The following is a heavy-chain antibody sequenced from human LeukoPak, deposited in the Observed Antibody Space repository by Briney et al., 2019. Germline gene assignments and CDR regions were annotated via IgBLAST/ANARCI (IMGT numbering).Heavy chain of an antibody. CDR1: GFTFDDYA. CDR2: ISWNSGSI. J-gene: IGHJ4*02. V-gene: IGHV3-9*01. D-gene: IGHD2-15*01. Sequence: PGGSLRLSCAASGFTFDDYAMHWVRQAPGKGLEGVSGISWNSGSIDYADSVKGRFTISRDNAKNSLYLQMINLRTEDTALYYCAKEDCSGATCYSGHWGQGTLVTVSS. CDR3: AKEDCSGATCYSGH.